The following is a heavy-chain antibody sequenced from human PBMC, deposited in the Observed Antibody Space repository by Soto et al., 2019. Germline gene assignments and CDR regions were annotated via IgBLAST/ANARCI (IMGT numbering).Heavy chain of an antibody. J-gene: IGHJ4*02. D-gene: IGHD6-13*01. CDR1: GLTVSMNY. CDR3: ARERAAARTYFDY. CDR2: IYSGGHT. V-gene: IGHV3-66*01. Sequence: GGSLRLSCAASGLTVSMNYMSWVRQAPGKGLEWVSLIYSGGHTYYADSVKGRFTISRDNSKNMLYLQMNNLRVEDTAVYYCARERAAARTYFDYWGQGTLVTVSS.